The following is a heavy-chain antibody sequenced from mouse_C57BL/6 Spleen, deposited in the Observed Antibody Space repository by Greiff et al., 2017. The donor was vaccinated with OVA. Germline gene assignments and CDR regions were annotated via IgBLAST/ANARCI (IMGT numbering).Heavy chain of an antibody. V-gene: IGHV1-85*01. Sequence: VQLQQSGPELVKPGASVKLSCKASGYTFTSYDINWVKQRPGQGLEWIGWIYPRDGSTKYNEKFKGKATLTVDTSSSTAYMELHSLTSEDSAVYFCARSGYYGSRAYAMDYWGQGTSVTVSS. CDR3: ARSGYYGSRAYAMDY. CDR1: GYTFTSYD. CDR2: IYPRDGST. D-gene: IGHD1-1*01. J-gene: IGHJ4*01.